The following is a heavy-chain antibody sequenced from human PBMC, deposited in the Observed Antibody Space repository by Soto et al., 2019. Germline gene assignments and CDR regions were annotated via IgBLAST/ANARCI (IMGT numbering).Heavy chain of an antibody. CDR2: INPNSGGT. V-gene: IGHV1-2*04. CDR1: GYTFTGYY. J-gene: IGHJ3*02. D-gene: IGHD2-15*01. Sequence: VASVKVSCKASGYTFTGYYMHWVRQAPGQGLEWMGWINPNSGGTDYAQKFQGWVTMTRDTSISTAYMELSRLRSDDTAVYYCARGWECSGGSCYGEAAPQDAFDIWGQGTMVTVSS. CDR3: ARGWECSGGSCYGEAAPQDAFDI.